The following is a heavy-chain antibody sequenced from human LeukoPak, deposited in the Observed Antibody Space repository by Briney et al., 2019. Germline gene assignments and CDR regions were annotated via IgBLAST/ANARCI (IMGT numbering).Heavy chain of an antibody. CDR2: INPSGGST. CDR1: GGTFSSYA. J-gene: IGHJ6*03. CDR3: ARGHYDILTGYSADPYYMDV. V-gene: IGHV1-46*01. D-gene: IGHD3-9*01. Sequence: ASVKVSCKASGGTFSSYAISWVRQAPGQGLEWMGIINPSGGSTSYAQKFQGRVTMTRDTSTSTVYMELSSLRSEDTAVYYCARGHYDILTGYSADPYYMDVWGKGTTVTISS.